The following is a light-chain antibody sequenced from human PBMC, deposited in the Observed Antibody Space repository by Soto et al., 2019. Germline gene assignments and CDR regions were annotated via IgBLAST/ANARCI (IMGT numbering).Light chain of an antibody. CDR2: GAS. V-gene: IGKV3-20*01. Sequence: EIVVTQSPGTLALSPGERATLSCRASQSVSSSYLAWYQQKPGQAPRLLIYGASSRATGIQDRFSGSGSGTEFTLTIRRLEPEDFAVYYCKQYGSSPTFGQGTKVDIK. CDR1: QSVSSSY. CDR3: KQYGSSPT. J-gene: IGKJ1*01.